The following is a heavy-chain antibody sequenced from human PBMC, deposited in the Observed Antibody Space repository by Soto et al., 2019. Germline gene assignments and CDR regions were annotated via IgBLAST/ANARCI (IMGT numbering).Heavy chain of an antibody. Sequence: EVQLLESGGGLVQPGGSLRLSCAASGFTFSSYAMSWVRQAPGKGLEWVSAISGSGGSTYYADSVKGRFTISRDNSKNTLYLQMNSLRAEDTAVYYCAKDISTLVHLGELSCPYGGQGTLVTVSS. D-gene: IGHD3-16*02. CDR3: AKDISTLVHLGELSCPY. V-gene: IGHV3-23*01. CDR1: GFTFSSYA. CDR2: ISGSGGST. J-gene: IGHJ4*02.